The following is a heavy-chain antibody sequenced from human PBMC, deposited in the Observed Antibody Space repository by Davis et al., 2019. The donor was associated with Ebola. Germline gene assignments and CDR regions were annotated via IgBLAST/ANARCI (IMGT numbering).Heavy chain of an antibody. CDR1: GYTFISYG. V-gene: IGHV1-18*04. Sequence: ASVKVSCKASGYTFISYGITWVRQAPGQGLEWMGWISAYNGDTSYAQKFQGRATMTTDTFTSTAYMELRSLRSDDTAVYYCARAQFPTTSDHWGQGTLVTVSS. CDR3: ARAQFPTTSDH. D-gene: IGHD1-1*01. CDR2: ISAYNGDT. J-gene: IGHJ4*02.